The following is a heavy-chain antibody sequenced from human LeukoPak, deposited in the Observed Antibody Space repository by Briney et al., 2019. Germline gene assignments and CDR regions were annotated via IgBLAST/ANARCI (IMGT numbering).Heavy chain of an antibody. CDR3: ARDLFYDFWSGSYNY. D-gene: IGHD3-3*01. CDR1: GYTFTGYY. J-gene: IGHJ4*02. Sequence: ASVKVSCKASGYTFTGYYMHWVRQAPGQGLKWMGWINPNSGGTNYAQKFQGRVTMTRDTSISTAYMELSRLRSDDTAVYYCARDLFYDFWSGSYNYWGQGTLVTVSS. CDR2: INPNSGGT. V-gene: IGHV1-2*02.